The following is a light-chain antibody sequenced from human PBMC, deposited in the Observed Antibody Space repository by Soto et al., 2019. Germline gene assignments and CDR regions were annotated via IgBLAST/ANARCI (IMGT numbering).Light chain of an antibody. Sequence: QSALTQPASVSGSPGQSITISCTGTSRDVGSYNYVSWYQQRPGKAPRLMIYDVSDRPSGISIRFSGSKSGNTASLTISGLQAEDEADYFCSSYTGSSTVVFGGGTKVTVL. CDR1: SRDVGSYNY. V-gene: IGLV2-14*01. CDR3: SSYTGSSTVV. J-gene: IGLJ3*02. CDR2: DVS.